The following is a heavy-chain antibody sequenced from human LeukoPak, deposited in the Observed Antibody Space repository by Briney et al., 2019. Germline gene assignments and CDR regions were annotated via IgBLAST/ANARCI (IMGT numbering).Heavy chain of an antibody. CDR3: AREIHVYYDSSGYHYYFDY. Sequence: QSGGSLRLSCAASGFTVSSNYMSWLPQAPGKGLEGVLVIYSGGSTYYADSVKGRFTISRDNSKNTLYLQMNSLRAEDTAVYYCAREIHVYYDSSGYHYYFDYWGQGTLVTVSS. J-gene: IGHJ4*02. D-gene: IGHD3-22*01. V-gene: IGHV3-53*01. CDR1: GFTVSSNY. CDR2: IYSGGST.